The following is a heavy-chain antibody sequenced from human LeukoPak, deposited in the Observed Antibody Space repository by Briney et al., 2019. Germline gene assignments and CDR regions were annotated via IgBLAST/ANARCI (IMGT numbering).Heavy chain of an antibody. J-gene: IGHJ5*02. V-gene: IGHV4-59*01. D-gene: IGHD6-6*01. CDR2: IYYSRST. Sequence: SETLSLTCTVSGGSISSYYWSWIRQPPGQGLEWIGYIYYSRSTNYNPSLKSRVTISVDTSKNQFSLRLSSVTAADTAVYYCARAYSSSSMVDWFDPWGQGTLVTVSS. CDR1: GGSISSYY. CDR3: ARAYSSSSMVDWFDP.